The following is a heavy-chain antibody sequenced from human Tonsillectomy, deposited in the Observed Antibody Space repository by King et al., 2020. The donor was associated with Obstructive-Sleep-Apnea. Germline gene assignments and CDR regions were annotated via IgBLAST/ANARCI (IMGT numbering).Heavy chain of an antibody. CDR2: IKSDGSST. CDR1: GFTGSRYW. CDR3: ARELYGDYGVDY. D-gene: IGHD4-17*01. V-gene: IGHV3-74*01. Sequence: VQLVESGGGLVQPGGSLRLSCAASGFTGSRYWMHWVCQALGKGLVWGSVIKSDGSSTVYADSGKGRFTISRDNAKNTLDLQMNSLRAEDTAVYYCARELYGDYGVDYWGQGTLVTVSS. J-gene: IGHJ4*02.